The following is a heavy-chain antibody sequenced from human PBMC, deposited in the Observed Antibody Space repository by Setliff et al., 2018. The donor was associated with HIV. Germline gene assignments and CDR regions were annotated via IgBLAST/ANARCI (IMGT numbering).Heavy chain of an antibody. J-gene: IGHJ4*02. V-gene: IGHV3-74*01. CDR3: HSGYDTEEQSYFDY. D-gene: IGHD5-12*01. CDR1: GFTFDRLW. CDR2: VNRDGSST. Sequence: GSLRLSCAASGFTFDRLWMNWVRQAPGKGLVWVSRVNRDGSSTTYADSVKDRFTISRDNAKNTLYLQMNSLRAEDTGLYYCHSGYDTEEQSYFDYWVQGALVTVSS.